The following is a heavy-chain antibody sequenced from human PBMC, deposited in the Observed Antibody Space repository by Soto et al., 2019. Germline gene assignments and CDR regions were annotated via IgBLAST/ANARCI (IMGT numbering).Heavy chain of an antibody. D-gene: IGHD5-12*01. CDR1: GFSFNNYA. CDR3: AKGSRWLQVDQLGS. Sequence: PGGSLRLSCSASGFTSGFSFNNYAMSWVRQAPGKGLEWVSGISGSGGRTYYADPVKGRFIISRDNANSTLYLQMGGLGAEDTALYYCAKGSRWLQVDQLGSWGQGTLVTVSS. J-gene: IGHJ4*02. V-gene: IGHV3-23*01. CDR2: ISGSGGRT.